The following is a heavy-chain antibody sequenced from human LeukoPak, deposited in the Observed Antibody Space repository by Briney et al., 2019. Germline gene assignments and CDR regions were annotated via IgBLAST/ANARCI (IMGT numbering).Heavy chain of an antibody. J-gene: IGHJ4*02. CDR3: ARDPVLWFGELIDY. Sequence: GGSLRLSCAASGFTVSSNYMSWVRQAPGKGLGWVSVIYSGGSTYYADSVKGRFTISRDNSKNTLYLQMNSLRAEDTAVYYCARDPVLWFGELIDYWGQGTLVTVSS. D-gene: IGHD3-10*01. V-gene: IGHV3-66*01. CDR2: IYSGGST. CDR1: GFTVSSNY.